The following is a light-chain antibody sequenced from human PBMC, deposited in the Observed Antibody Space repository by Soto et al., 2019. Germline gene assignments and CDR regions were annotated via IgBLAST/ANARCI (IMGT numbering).Light chain of an antibody. CDR3: QQYKSRPPIT. CDR1: QSVPSR. V-gene: IGKV3-15*01. Sequence: EIVMALSPAALSVSGGEGVTLCCRASQSVPSRIAWYQQKPGQAPSLLIYGASTRATGVPDRFSGTGSGTEFTLTISSLKTEDYPVYYCQQYKSRPPITFGQGTRLEIK. J-gene: IGKJ5*01. CDR2: GAS.